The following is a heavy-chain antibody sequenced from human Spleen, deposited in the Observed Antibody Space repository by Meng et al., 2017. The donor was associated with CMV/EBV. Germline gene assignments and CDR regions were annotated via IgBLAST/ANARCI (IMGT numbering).Heavy chain of an antibody. CDR1: GGTFSSYT. V-gene: IGHV1-69*02. CDR3: ARSDSSGSYLDY. CDR2: FIPILDLA. J-gene: IGHJ4*02. D-gene: IGHD3-10*01. Sequence: SVKVSCKASGGTFSSYTINWVRQAPGQGLEWMGRFIPILDLANNAQRFQGRLTITADKSTSTGYMELSSLRSEDTAVYFCARSDSSGSYLDYWGQGTLVTVSS.